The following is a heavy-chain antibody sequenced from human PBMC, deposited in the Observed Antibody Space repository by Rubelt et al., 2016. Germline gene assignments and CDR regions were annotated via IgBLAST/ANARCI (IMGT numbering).Heavy chain of an antibody. D-gene: IGHD6-13*01. Sequence: QVQLVQSGAEVKKPGASVKVSCRASGYTFTSYDNNWVRQATGQGLEWMGWMNPNSGNTGYAQKFQGRVTMTRNTSISTAYMELSSLRSADTAVYYCARAIAAAAPTDYWGQGTLVTVSS. CDR3: ARAIAAAAPTDY. CDR1: GYTFTSYD. J-gene: IGHJ4*02. CDR2: MNPNSGNT. V-gene: IGHV1-8*01.